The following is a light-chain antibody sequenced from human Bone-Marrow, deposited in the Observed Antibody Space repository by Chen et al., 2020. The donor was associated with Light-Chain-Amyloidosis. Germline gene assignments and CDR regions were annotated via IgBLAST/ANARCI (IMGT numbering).Light chain of an antibody. CDR2: DDS. J-gene: IGLJ3*02. V-gene: IGLV3-21*02. CDR1: NIRSTS. Sequence: SYVLTQPSSVSVAPGQTATIACGGNNIRSTSVHWYQQTPGQAPLLVVYDDSDRPSGIPERLSGSNSGKTATLTISRVEAGDEADYDCQVWDRSSDRPVFGGGTKLTVL. CDR3: QVWDRSSDRPV.